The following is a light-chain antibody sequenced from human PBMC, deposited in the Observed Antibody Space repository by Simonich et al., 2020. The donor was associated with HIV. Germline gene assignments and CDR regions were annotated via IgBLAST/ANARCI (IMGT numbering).Light chain of an antibody. Sequence: DIVMTQSPDSLAVSLGERAAINCKSSQTVLFRSNNTNYLAWYQQKPGQPPKLLIYWASTREAGVPDRFSGSGSGTDFTLTISSLQAEDVAVYYCQQYYSTRTFGQGTKVEIK. CDR3: QQYYSTRT. J-gene: IGKJ1*01. CDR1: QTVLFRSNNTNY. V-gene: IGKV4-1*01. CDR2: WAS.